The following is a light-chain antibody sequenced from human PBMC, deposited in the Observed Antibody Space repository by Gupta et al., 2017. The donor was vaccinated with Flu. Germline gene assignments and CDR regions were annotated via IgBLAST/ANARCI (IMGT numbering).Light chain of an antibody. CDR3: QQSSSPLLT. Sequence: GDRVTITCRASQDISSYLNWYQHKLGKAPKLLIYAASSLQSGVPSRFSGSGSGTDFTLTISSLQPEDFATYFCQQSSSPLLTCGQGTRLDMK. CDR2: AAS. V-gene: IGKV1-39*01. CDR1: QDISSY. J-gene: IGKJ5*01.